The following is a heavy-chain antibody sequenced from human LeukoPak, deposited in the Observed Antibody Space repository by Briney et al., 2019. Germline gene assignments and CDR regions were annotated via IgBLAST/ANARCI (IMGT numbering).Heavy chain of an antibody. J-gene: IGHJ3*01. D-gene: IGHD1-14*01. CDR2: IKEDGSEK. CDR1: GFTFSTYW. V-gene: IGHV3-7*03. CDR3: AKDARPGSF. Sequence: GGSLRLSCAASGFTFSTYWMTWVRQAPGKGLEWVANIKEDGSEKYYVDSAKGRFTISRDNAKNSLYLQMNSLRAEDTALYYCAKDARPGSFWGQGTMVTVSS.